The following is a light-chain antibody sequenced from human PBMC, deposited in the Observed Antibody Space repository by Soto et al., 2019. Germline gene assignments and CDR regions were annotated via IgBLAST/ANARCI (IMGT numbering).Light chain of an antibody. V-gene: IGKV1-5*03. CDR1: QSISSW. Sequence: DIQMTQSPSTLSASVGDRVTITCRASQSISSWLAWYQQKPGTAPKLLIYKASTLHSGVPSRFSGSGSGTKFTLTISSLQPDDSATYYCQQYRDNWTFGQGTKVEIK. CDR2: KAS. CDR3: QQYRDNWT. J-gene: IGKJ1*01.